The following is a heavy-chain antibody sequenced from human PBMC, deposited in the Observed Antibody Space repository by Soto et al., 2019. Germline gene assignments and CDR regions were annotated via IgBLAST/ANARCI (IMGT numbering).Heavy chain of an antibody. J-gene: IGHJ4*02. CDR3: ARSNGGFGELLFSYFDY. CDR2: ISSSSSYI. V-gene: IGHV3-21*01. D-gene: IGHD3-10*01. CDR1: GFTFNIYS. Sequence: GGSLRLSCAASGFTFNIYSMNWVRQAPGKGLEWVSSISSSSSYIYYADSVKGRFTISRDNAKNSLYLQINSLGAEGTAVYYCARSNGGFGELLFSYFDYWGQGTPVTVSS.